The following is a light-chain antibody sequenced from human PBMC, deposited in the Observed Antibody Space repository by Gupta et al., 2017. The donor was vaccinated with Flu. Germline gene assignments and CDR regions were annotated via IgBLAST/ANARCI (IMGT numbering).Light chain of an antibody. J-gene: IGKJ1*01. CDR1: HSIGIN. V-gene: IGKV3-15*01. CDR3: QQDHSRPGT. CDR2: GAS. Sequence: PVTLCGSTGERSTLACSASHSIGINLAWYQQKPGQAPRLLIYGASTRVTGIPARFSGSGSGTEFTLAINSLQSEDFAIYYCQQDHSRPGTFGRGTKVEIK.